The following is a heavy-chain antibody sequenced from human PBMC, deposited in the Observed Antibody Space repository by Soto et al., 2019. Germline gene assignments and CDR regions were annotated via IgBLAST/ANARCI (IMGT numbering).Heavy chain of an antibody. CDR1: GFTFDDYA. CDR3: AKVSYYYGSGSYSPYFDY. Sequence: EVQLVECGGGLVQPGRSLRLSCAASGFTFDDYAMHWVRQAPGKGLEWASGISWNSGSIGYADSVKGRFTISRDNAKNSLYLQMNSLRAEDTALYYCAKVSYYYGSGSYSPYFDYWGQGTLVTVSS. CDR2: ISWNSGSI. J-gene: IGHJ4*02. V-gene: IGHV3-9*01. D-gene: IGHD3-10*01.